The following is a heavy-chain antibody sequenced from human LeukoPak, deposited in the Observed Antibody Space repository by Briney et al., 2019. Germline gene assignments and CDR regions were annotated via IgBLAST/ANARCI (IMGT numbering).Heavy chain of an antibody. CDR1: GYTFTDFY. CDR2: IFPRNGDT. J-gene: IGHJ4*02. Sequence: GASVKVSCKTSGYTFTDFYFYWLRQAPGQGLEWVGWIFPRNGDTNYAQKFQDRVTLIRDTSISTAYMELSRLTSDDTAIYYCARDGDSPMVDFDYWGQGTLVTVSS. V-gene: IGHV1-2*02. D-gene: IGHD5-18*01. CDR3: ARDGDSPMVDFDY.